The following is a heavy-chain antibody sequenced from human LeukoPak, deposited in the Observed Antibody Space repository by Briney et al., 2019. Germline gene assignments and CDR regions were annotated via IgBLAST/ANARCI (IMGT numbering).Heavy chain of an antibody. J-gene: IGHJ4*02. CDR2: IYRDGTT. D-gene: IGHD2-15*01. CDR1: GFSVTTNF. CDR3: ATAARGHFDF. V-gene: IGHV3-53*01. Sequence: PGGSLRLSCAASGFSVTTNFMSWARHAPGKGLESVLIIYRDGTTYYEDSVKGRFTISRDNSKNTLYLHMTSLRVEDTAVYYCATAARGHFDFWGRGILVTVSS.